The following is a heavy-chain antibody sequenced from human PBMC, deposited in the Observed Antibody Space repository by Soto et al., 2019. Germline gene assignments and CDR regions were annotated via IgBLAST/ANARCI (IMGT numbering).Heavy chain of an antibody. D-gene: IGHD6-13*01. J-gene: IGHJ4*02. CDR3: ARDRQQQLVSDY. Sequence: SETLSLTCTVSGGSISSGGYYWSWIRQHPGKGLEWIGYIYYSGSTYYNPSLKSRVTISVDTSKNQFSLKLSSVTAADTAVYYCARDRQQQLVSDYWGQGTLVTVSS. CDR1: GGSISSGGYY. CDR2: IYYSGST. V-gene: IGHV4-31*03.